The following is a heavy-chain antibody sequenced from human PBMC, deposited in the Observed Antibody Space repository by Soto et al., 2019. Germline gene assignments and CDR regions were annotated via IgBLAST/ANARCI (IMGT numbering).Heavy chain of an antibody. J-gene: IGHJ2*01. CDR1: GYTFTSYD. V-gene: IGHV1-8*01. CDR3: ARVLGYCSSTSCRDWYFDL. D-gene: IGHD2-2*01. Sequence: ASVKVSCKASGYTFTSYDINWVRQATGQGLEWMGWMNPNSGNTGYAQKFQGRVTMTRNTSISTAYMELSSLRPEDTAVYYCARVLGYCSSTSCRDWYFDLWGRGTLVTVSS. CDR2: MNPNSGNT.